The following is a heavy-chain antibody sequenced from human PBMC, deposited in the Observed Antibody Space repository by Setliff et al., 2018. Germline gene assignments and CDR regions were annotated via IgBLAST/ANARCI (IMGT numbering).Heavy chain of an antibody. CDR1: GGSISSSSYY. CDR3: ARVARVVLSRNAFDI. CDR2: IYYSGST. Sequence: PSETLSLTCTVSGGSISSSSYYWGWVRQPPGKGLEWIGSIYYSGSTYYNPSLKSRVTISVDTSKNQFSLKLSSVTAADTAVYYCARVARVVLSRNAFDIWDKGTTVTVSS. J-gene: IGHJ3*02. D-gene: IGHD2-2*01. V-gene: IGHV4-39*07.